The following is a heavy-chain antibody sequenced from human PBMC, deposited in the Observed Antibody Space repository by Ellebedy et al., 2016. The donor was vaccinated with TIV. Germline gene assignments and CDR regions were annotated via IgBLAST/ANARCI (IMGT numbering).Heavy chain of an antibody. Sequence: GESLKISCAASGFTFSSYGMHWVRQAPGKGLEWVALIWYDGNNKYYADSVKGRFTISRDNSKNTVYLQMNSLSAEDTAVYFCAKNFNWNDFSAFDFWGQGTMVTVSS. V-gene: IGHV3-33*06. CDR1: GFTFSSYG. D-gene: IGHD1-20*01. J-gene: IGHJ3*01. CDR3: AKNFNWNDFSAFDF. CDR2: IWYDGNNK.